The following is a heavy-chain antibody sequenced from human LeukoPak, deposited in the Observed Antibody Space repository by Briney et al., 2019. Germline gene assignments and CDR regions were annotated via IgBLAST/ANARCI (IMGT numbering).Heavy chain of an antibody. D-gene: IGHD3-10*01. V-gene: IGHV1-18*01. J-gene: IGHJ4*02. CDR2: ISAYNGNT. CDR3: ARFMYYYGSGSYYGDY. CDR1: GYTFTSYG. Sequence: ASVKVSCKDSGYTFTSYGISWVRQAPGQGLEWMGWISAYNGNTNYAQKLQGRVTMTTHTSTSTAYMELRSLRSDDTAVYYCARFMYYYGSGSYYGDYWGQGTLVTVSS.